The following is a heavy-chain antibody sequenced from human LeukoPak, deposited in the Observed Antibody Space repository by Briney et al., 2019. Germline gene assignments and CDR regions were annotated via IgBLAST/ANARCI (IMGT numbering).Heavy chain of an antibody. CDR3: AKDIRNYYYYGMDV. V-gene: IGHV3-9*01. CDR1: GFTFDDYA. CDR2: ISWNSGSI. J-gene: IGHJ6*02. Sequence: SLRLSCAASGFTFDDYAMHWVRQAPGKGLEWVVGISWNSGSIGYADSVKGRFTISRDNAKNSLYLQMNSLRAEDTALYYCAKDIRNYYYYGMDVWGQGTTVTVSS.